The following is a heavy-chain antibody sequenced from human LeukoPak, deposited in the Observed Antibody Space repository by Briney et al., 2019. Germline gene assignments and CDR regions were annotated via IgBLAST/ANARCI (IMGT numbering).Heavy chain of an antibody. CDR2: IRYDGSNK. CDR1: GFTFSSYG. CDR3: AKDPLEYSSPSGGWYDY. Sequence: PGGSLRLSCAASGFTFSSYGMHWVRQAPGKGLEWVAFIRYDGSNKYYADSVKGRFTISRDNSKNTLYLQMNSLRAEDTAVYYCAKDPLEYSSPSGGWYDYWGQGTLVTVSS. V-gene: IGHV3-30*02. D-gene: IGHD6-6*01. J-gene: IGHJ4*02.